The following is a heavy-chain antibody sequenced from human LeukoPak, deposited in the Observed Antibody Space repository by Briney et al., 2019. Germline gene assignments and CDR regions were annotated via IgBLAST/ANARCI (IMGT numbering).Heavy chain of an antibody. J-gene: IGHJ4*02. CDR1: GGSISSGSYY. CDR2: TYTSGST. CDR3: ARGRRPYYFDY. Sequence: SETLSLTCTVSGGSISSGSYYWSWIRQPAGKGLEWIGRTYTSGSTNYNSSLKSRVTISVDTSKNQFSLKLSSVTAADTAVYYCARGRRPYYFDYWGQGTLVTVSS. V-gene: IGHV4-61*02.